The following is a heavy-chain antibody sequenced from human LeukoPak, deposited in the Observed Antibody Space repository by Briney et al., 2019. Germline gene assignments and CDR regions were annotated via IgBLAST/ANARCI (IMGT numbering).Heavy chain of an antibody. V-gene: IGHV1-2*02. CDR2: INTNSGGT. CDR3: ARVGITPSALDY. J-gene: IGHJ4*02. CDR1: GYTYTGYY. D-gene: IGHD3-10*01. Sequence: GASVKVSCKASGYTYTGYYMHWVRQAPGQEGEWVGGINTNSGGTKYAHKFQGRVTMTMHTSISTAYMALSRLRSNDTAAYYCARVGITPSALDYWGQGTLVTVSS.